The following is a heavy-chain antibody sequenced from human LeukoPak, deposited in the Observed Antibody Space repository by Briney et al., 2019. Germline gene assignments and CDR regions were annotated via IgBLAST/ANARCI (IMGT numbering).Heavy chain of an antibody. CDR2: IKKDGSEK. V-gene: IGHV3-7*01. Sequence: SGGSLRLSCVGSGFTFSTYWMSWVRQAPGKGLEWVANIKKDGSEKYYVDSVKGRFTISRDNAKTSLYLQMNSLRAEDTAVYYCARHLSGVTGYTYGRGIDYWGQGTLVTVSS. CDR3: ARHLSGVTGYTYGRGIDY. J-gene: IGHJ4*02. D-gene: IGHD5-18*01. CDR1: GFTFSTYW.